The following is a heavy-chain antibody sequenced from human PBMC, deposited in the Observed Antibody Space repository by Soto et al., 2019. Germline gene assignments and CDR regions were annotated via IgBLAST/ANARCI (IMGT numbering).Heavy chain of an antibody. CDR2: TRNKANSYTI. CDR1: GFIFSDHY. CDR3: ARGGYYDVSGYYYKQY. Sequence: GGSLRLSCAASGFIFSDHYMDWVRQAPGKGLEWVGRTRNKANSYTIEYAASVKGRFIISRDDSKKSQYLQMNSLKTEDTAEYYCARGGYYDVSGYYYKQYGGQGALVTVSS. D-gene: IGHD3-22*01. V-gene: IGHV3-72*01. J-gene: IGHJ4*02.